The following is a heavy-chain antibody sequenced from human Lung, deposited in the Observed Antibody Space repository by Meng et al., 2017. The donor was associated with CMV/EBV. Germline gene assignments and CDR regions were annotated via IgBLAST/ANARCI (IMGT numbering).Heavy chain of an antibody. D-gene: IGHD1-7*01. CDR1: GGSFSGSY. J-gene: IGHJ5*01. Sequence: GSLRLSCAVYGGSFSGSYWHWIRQPPGMSLEWIGEIDDTGRTKYSPSLNSRVTMLLDPSKKQFSLKLSSVTAADTAVYYCARLTGTVYVHWFDSWGQGTLVTVSS. V-gene: IGHV4-34*01. CDR2: IDDTGRT. CDR3: ARLTGTVYVHWFDS.